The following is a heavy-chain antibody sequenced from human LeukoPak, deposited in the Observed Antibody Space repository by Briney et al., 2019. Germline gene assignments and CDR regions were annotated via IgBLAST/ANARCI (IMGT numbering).Heavy chain of an antibody. Sequence: SETLSLTCAVSGGSISSSNWRSRIRQPPGKGLEWIGEINHSGSTNYNPSLKSRVTISVDTSKNQFSLKLSSVTAADTAVYYCARLTVSANLNFDYWGQGTLVTVSS. V-gene: IGHV4-4*02. CDR2: INHSGST. CDR3: ARLTVSANLNFDY. D-gene: IGHD7-27*01. J-gene: IGHJ4*02. CDR1: GGSISSSNW.